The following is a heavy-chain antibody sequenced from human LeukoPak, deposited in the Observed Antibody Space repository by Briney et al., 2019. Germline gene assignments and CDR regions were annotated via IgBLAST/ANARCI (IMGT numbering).Heavy chain of an antibody. CDR1: GGSISSYY. D-gene: IGHD6-6*01. J-gene: IGHJ4*02. Sequence: SETLSLTCTVSGGSISSYYWSWIRQPPGKGLEWIGNIYTSGSTNYNPSLKSRVTISVDTSKNQISLKLNSVTAADTAVYYCARLIYSTSCFGYWGQGTLVTVSS. CDR3: ARLIYSTSCFGY. CDR2: IYTSGST. V-gene: IGHV4-4*09.